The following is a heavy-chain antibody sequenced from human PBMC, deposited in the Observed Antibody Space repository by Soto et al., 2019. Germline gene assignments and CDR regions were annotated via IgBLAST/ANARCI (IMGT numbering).Heavy chain of an antibody. CDR3: ARGLGELSSALDY. D-gene: IGHD3-16*02. CDR2: IWYDGSNK. Sequence: QVQLVESGGGVVQPGRSLRLSCAASGFTFSSYGMHWVRQAPGKGLVWVAVIWYDGSNKYYADSVKGRFTISRDNSKNTRYLQMNSLRAEDTAVYYCARGLGELSSALDYWGQGTLVTVSS. J-gene: IGHJ4*02. CDR1: GFTFSSYG. V-gene: IGHV3-33*01.